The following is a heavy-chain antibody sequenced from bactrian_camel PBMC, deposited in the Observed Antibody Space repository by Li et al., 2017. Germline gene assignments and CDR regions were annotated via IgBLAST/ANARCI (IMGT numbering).Heavy chain of an antibody. Sequence: HVQLVESGGGSVQTGETLRLSCAISGFSFDESDMAWYRQAPGSECELVSSISAGGRTYYPNSVKGRFTISHDNAKNTVYLQMNNLKPEDTAVYYCAALFCTECLESIAYIRKCRMTGHWGQGTQVTVS. CDR2: ISAGGRT. J-gene: IGHJ4*01. CDR3: AALFCTECLESIAYIRKCRMTGH. CDR1: GFSFDESD. D-gene: IGHD4*01. V-gene: IGHV3S60*01.